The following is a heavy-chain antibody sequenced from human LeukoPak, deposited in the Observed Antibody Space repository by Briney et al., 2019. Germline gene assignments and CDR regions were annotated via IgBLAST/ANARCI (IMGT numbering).Heavy chain of an antibody. CDR3: ARAITGDFGVVIIGPPPYYYYMDV. CDR1: GYSISSGYY. CDR2: IYHSGST. J-gene: IGHJ6*03. V-gene: IGHV4-38-2*02. D-gene: IGHD3-3*01. Sequence: SETLSLTCTVSGYSISSGYYWGWIRQPPGKGLEWIGSIYHSGSTYYNPSLKSRVTISVDTSKNQFSLKLSSVTAADTAVYYCARAITGDFGVVIIGPPPYYYYMDVWGKGTTVTVSS.